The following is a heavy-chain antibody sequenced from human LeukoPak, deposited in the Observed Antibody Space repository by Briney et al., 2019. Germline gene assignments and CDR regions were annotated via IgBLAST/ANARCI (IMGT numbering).Heavy chain of an antibody. J-gene: IGHJ4*02. CDR3: AREGGKRTYSYDGSGLPLGY. D-gene: IGHD3-22*01. CDR2: ICSSGSTI. V-gene: IGHV3-48*03. CDR1: GFTFSSYY. Sequence: GGSLRLSCAASGFTFSSYYMNWVRQAPGKGLEWVSFICSSGSTIYNADSVKGRFTISRDTAKNSLYLQMNSLRAEDTAVDYWAREGGKRTYSYDGSGLPLGYWGQGTLVTVSA.